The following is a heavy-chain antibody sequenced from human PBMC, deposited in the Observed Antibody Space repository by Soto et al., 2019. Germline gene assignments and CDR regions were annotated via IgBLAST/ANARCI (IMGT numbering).Heavy chain of an antibody. J-gene: IGHJ1*01. CDR2: INPNSGGT. CDR1: GYTFTGYY. CDR3: ARDLITMVRGVIN. D-gene: IGHD3-10*01. V-gene: IGHV1-2*02. Sequence: ASVKVSCKASGYTFTGYYMHWVRQAPGQGLEWMGWINPNSGGTNYAQKFQGRVTMTRDTSISTAYMELSRLRSDDTAVYYCARDLITMVRGVINWGPGTLVTVSS.